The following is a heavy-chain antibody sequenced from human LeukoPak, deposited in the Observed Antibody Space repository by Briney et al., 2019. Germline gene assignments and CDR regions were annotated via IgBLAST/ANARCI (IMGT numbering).Heavy chain of an antibody. J-gene: IGHJ4*02. V-gene: IGHV4-4*07. CDR2: IYTSGST. CDR1: GGSISSYY. Sequence: SETLSLTCTVFGGSISSYYWSWIRQPAGKGLEWIGRIYTSGSTNYNPALKSRVTMSVDTSKNQFSLKLSSVTAADTAVYYCARVGYYGSGPADSSSFPVRRYYFDYWGQGTLVTVSS. D-gene: IGHD3-10*01. CDR3: ARVGYYGSGPADSSSFPVRRYYFDY.